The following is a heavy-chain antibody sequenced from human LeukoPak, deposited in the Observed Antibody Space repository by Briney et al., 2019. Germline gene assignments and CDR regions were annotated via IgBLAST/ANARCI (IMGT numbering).Heavy chain of an antibody. CDR1: EFTFRSYG. Sequence: GGSLRLSCAASEFTFRSYGMHWVRQAPGKGLEWVAVISYDGSNKDYADSVKGRFSISRDNPKNTLYLQMNSLRPEDTAVYYCAKDRSSGYDFDYWGQGTLVTVSS. V-gene: IGHV3-30*18. CDR3: AKDRSSGYDFDY. D-gene: IGHD6-19*01. CDR2: ISYDGSNK. J-gene: IGHJ4*02.